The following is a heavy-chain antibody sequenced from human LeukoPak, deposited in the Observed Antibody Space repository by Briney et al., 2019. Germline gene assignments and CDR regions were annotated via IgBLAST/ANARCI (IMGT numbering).Heavy chain of an antibody. CDR3: ARLPGSSKWEQFNY. D-gene: IGHD1-26*01. Sequence: GESLKISCEGSGYSFTNYWIGWVRQMPGKGLEWMGIIYPGDSDTRYSPSFQGQVTISADRSISIAYLQWSSLKASDTAMYYCARLPGSSKWEQFNYWGQGTLVTVSS. CDR2: IYPGDSDT. J-gene: IGHJ4*02. CDR1: GYSFTNYW. V-gene: IGHV5-51*01.